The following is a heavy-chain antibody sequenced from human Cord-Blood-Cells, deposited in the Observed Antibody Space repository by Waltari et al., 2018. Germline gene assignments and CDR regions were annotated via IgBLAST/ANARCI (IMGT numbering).Heavy chain of an antibody. Sequence: QVQLQESGPGLVKPSETLSLTCTVSGGSLSSPYWSWIRQPPGKGLEWIGYIYYSGSTNYNPSLKSRVTISVDTSKNQFSLKLSSVTAADTAVYYCARIAAAGTLPFDYWGQGTLVTVSS. D-gene: IGHD6-13*01. V-gene: IGHV4-59*11. CDR3: ARIAAAGTLPFDY. J-gene: IGHJ4*02. CDR1: GGSLSSPY. CDR2: IYYSGST.